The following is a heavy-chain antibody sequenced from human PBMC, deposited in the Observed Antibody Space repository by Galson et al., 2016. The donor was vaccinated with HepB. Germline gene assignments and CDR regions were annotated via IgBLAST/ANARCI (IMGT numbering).Heavy chain of an antibody. D-gene: IGHD3-3*02. CDR2: IFYTGRS. CDR1: GGSISSYY. Sequence: ETLSLTCTVSGGSISSYYWSWIRQSPGKGLEWIGYIFYTGRSNYNPSLKSRVTTSVDTSKNQFSLKLTSLTAADTAVYHCARADMFGYLDYWGQGTLVAVSS. J-gene: IGHJ4*02. CDR3: ARADMFGYLDY. V-gene: IGHV4-59*01.